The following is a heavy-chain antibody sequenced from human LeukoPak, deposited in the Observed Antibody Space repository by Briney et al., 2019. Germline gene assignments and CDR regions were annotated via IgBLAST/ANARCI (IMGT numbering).Heavy chain of an antibody. J-gene: IGHJ4*02. D-gene: IGHD1/OR15-1a*01. CDR2: INPNNGGT. Sequence: ASVKVSCKASGYIFTGYYLHWARQAPGQGLEWMGWINPNNGGTKSAQKFQGRVTMTRDTSISTAYLELSSLRSDDTAIYYCARGAEQERLAHFDYWGQGTLVTVSS. CDR1: GYIFTGYY. V-gene: IGHV1-2*02. CDR3: ARGAEQERLAHFDY.